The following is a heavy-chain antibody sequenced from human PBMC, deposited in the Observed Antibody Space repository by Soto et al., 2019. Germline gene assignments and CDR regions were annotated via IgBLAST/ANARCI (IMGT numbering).Heavy chain of an antibody. V-gene: IGHV3-21*01. J-gene: IGHJ6*02. Sequence: GSLRLSCEASGFTFSSYSMNWFRQAPGKGPQWVSSISSSSSYIYYADSVKGRFTISRDNAKNSLYLQMNSLRAEDTAVYYCARDRSGSYYPLYYYYYGMDVWGQGTTVTVSS. D-gene: IGHD1-26*01. CDR1: GFTFSSYS. CDR2: ISSSSSYI. CDR3: ARDRSGSYYPLYYYYYGMDV.